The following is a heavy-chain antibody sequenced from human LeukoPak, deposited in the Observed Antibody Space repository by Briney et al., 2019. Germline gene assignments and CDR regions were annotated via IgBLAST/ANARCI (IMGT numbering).Heavy chain of an antibody. CDR1: GFTFSSYS. J-gene: IGHJ6*03. CDR2: ISSSSSYI. CDR3: ARDSLRYFDWPPPDYMDV. D-gene: IGHD3-9*01. V-gene: IGHV3-21*01. Sequence: PGGSLRLSCAASGFTFSSYSMNWVRQAPGKGLEWVSSISSSSSYIYYADSVKGRFTISRDNAKNSLYLQMNSLRAEDTAVYYCARDSLRYFDWPPPDYMDVWGKGTTVTVSS.